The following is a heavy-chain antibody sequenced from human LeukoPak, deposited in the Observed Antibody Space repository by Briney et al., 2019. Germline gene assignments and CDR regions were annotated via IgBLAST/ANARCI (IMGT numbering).Heavy chain of an antibody. CDR2: IYYSGST. Sequence: SETLSLTCTVSGASISSYYWSWIRQPPGKGLEWIGYIYYSGSTNYNPSLKSRVTISVDTSKNQFSLKLSSVTAADTAVYYCARVVGGSSGYYYYYYMDVWGKGTTVTVSS. CDR3: ARVVGGSSGYYYYYYMDV. J-gene: IGHJ6*03. D-gene: IGHD6-6*01. CDR1: GASISSYY. V-gene: IGHV4-59*01.